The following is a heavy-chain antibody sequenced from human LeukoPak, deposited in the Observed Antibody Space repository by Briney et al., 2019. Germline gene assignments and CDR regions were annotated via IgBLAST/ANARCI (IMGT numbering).Heavy chain of an antibody. CDR2: IVVGSGNT. D-gene: IGHD2-2*01. CDR3: ASPPTAYCSTISCFDRNEDY. V-gene: IGHV1-58*02. Sequence: VASVTVSCKASGFTFTSSAMQWVRQARGQRLEWIGWIVVGSGNTNYAQKFQERVTITRDMSTSTAYMELSSLRSEDTAVYYCASPPTAYCSTISCFDRNEDYWGQGTLVTVSS. CDR1: GFTFTSSA. J-gene: IGHJ4*02.